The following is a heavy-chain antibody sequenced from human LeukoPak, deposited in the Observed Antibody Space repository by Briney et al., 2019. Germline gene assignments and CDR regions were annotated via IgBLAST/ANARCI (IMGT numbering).Heavy chain of an antibody. CDR2: IYTTGKT. J-gene: IGHJ4*02. CDR3: ARHGYTASHYFLDF. V-gene: IGHV4-4*07. Sequence: SGTLSLTCTVSSGSINSYYWGWVRQPAGRGLEWIGRIYTTGKTDYNPSLKSRLTMSVDTSKRQFSLNLMSVTAADTAIYFCARHGYTASHYFLDFWSQGTLVTVSS. D-gene: IGHD3-16*01. CDR1: SGSINSYY.